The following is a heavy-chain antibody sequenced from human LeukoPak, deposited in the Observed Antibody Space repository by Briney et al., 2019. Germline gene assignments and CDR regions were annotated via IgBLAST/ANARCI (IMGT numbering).Heavy chain of an antibody. V-gene: IGHV3-7*01. D-gene: IGHD3-3*01. Sequence: GGSLRLSCAASGFTFSAYYMSWIRQAPGKGLEWVANINQDGSEKYYVDSVKGRFTISRDNAKNSLYLQMNSLRAEDTAVYHCARDHAFSYYYYYMDVWGKGTTVTVSS. CDR3: ARDHAFSYYYYYMDV. CDR1: GFTFSAYY. J-gene: IGHJ6*03. CDR2: INQDGSEK.